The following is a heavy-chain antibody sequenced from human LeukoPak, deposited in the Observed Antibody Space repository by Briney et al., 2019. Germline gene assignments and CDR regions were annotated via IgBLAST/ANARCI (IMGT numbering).Heavy chain of an antibody. D-gene: IGHD1-26*01. J-gene: IGHJ4*02. Sequence: TSETLSLPCTVSGYSISNGYHWGWIRQFPGKGLEWIGSIYHGGETYYNPSLKSRVTVSLDTSKSQFSLKLRSVTAADTAVYYCARGGSYRGRALDYWGQGTLVTVSS. CDR2: IYHGGET. CDR3: ARGGSYRGRALDY. CDR1: GYSISNGYH. V-gene: IGHV4-38-2*02.